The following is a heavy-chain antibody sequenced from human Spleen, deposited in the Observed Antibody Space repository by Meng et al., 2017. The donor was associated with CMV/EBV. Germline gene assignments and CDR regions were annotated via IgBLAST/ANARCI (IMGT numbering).Heavy chain of an antibody. CDR3: AKDRVTRWLASEVDYYGMDA. CDR2: ISWDGVGT. D-gene: IGHD6-19*01. J-gene: IGHJ6*02. V-gene: IGHV3-43D*03. CDR1: GFIFDDYA. Sequence: GESLKISCAASGFIFDDYAMHWVRQAPGKGLEWVSLISWDGVGTYYADSVKGRFIISRDNSKNMLYLQMNSLRAGDTAVYYCAKDRVTRWLASEVDYYGMDAWGQGTTVTVSS.